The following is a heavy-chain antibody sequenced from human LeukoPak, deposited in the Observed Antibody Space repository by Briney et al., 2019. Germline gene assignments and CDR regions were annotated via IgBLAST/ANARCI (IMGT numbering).Heavy chain of an antibody. CDR3: AKEGRRRDWSTYYYYMDV. CDR1: GFIFDDYA. J-gene: IGHJ6*03. V-gene: IGHV3-43*02. Sequence: GGSLRLSCAASGFIFDDYAVHWVRQAPGKGLEWVSLLSGDGSSTYYADSVKGRFTISRDNSKNSLYLQMDSLTTEDTALYFCAKEGRRRDWSTYYYYMDVWGNGTTVTVSS. D-gene: IGHD3/OR15-3a*01. CDR2: LSGDGSST.